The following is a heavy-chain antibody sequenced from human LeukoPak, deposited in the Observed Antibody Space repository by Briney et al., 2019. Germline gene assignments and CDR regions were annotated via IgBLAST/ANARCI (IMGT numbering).Heavy chain of an antibody. Sequence: PSETLSLTCTVSGGSISSYYWSWIRQPPGKGLEWIGYIYYSGSTNYNPSLKSRVTISVDTSKNQFPLKLTSVTAADTALYYCARHLRGDYSNSWFDPWGQGTLVTVSS. D-gene: IGHD4-11*01. J-gene: IGHJ5*02. CDR2: IYYSGST. CDR1: GGSISSYY. V-gene: IGHV4-59*08. CDR3: ARHLRGDYSNSWFDP.